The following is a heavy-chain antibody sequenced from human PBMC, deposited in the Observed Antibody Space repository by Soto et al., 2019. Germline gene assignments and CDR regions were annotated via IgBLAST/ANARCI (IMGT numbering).Heavy chain of an antibody. CDR1: GFTFSSYP. D-gene: IGHD1-26*01. J-gene: IGHJ4*02. Sequence: QVHLVESGGGVVQSGRSLRLSCAASGFTFSSYPMHWVRQAPGKGLEWVVVITHDGRDQHYADSVKGRFTIARDNSKNPLSLQMNSLKPEDTAVYYCTRDRDTLGADYYFDYWGQGTLVTVSS. CDR3: TRDRDTLGADYYFDY. V-gene: IGHV3-30-3*01. CDR2: ITHDGRDQ.